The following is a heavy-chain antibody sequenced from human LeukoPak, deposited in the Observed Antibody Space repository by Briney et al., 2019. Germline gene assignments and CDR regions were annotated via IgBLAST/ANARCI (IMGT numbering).Heavy chain of an antibody. CDR2: IPYDGSNK. D-gene: IGHD3-22*01. CDR3: ASYDSSGYYFDY. V-gene: IGHV3-30-3*01. Sequence: GRSLRLSCAASAFTFGSYAMHWVRQAPGKGLEWVAVIPYDGSNKYYADSVKGRFTISRDNSKNTLYLQMNSLRAEDTAVYYCASYDSSGYYFDYWGQGTLVTVSS. CDR1: AFTFGSYA. J-gene: IGHJ4*02.